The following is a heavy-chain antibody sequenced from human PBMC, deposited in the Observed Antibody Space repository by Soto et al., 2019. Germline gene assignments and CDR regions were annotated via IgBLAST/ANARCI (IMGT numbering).Heavy chain of an antibody. CDR2: MNPNSGNT. CDR1: GYTFTSYD. J-gene: IGHJ5*02. CDR3: ARPDCSGGSCYSTAEPSWFDP. D-gene: IGHD2-15*01. Sequence: GASVKVSCKASGYTFTSYDINWVRQATGQGLEWMGWMNPNSGNTGYAQKFQGRVTMTRNTSISTAYMELSSLRSEDTAVYYCARPDCSGGSCYSTAEPSWFDPWGQGTLVTVSS. V-gene: IGHV1-8*01.